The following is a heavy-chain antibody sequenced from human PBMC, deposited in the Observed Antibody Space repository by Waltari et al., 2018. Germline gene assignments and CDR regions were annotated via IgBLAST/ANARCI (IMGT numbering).Heavy chain of an antibody. Sequence: QVQLQQWGAGLLKPSETLSLTCVVSGGSFNDYYWSWIRQPPGKGLEWIGEVFHDGTTSYTPSLKGRVTISVDTSNNQFSLKLTSVTAADEALYYCAKYSSGSSHPPDAFDIWGPGTEVTVSS. CDR2: VFHDGTT. V-gene: IGHV4-34*12. CDR3: AKYSSGSSHPPDAFDI. D-gene: IGHD6-19*01. J-gene: IGHJ3*02. CDR1: GGSFNDYY.